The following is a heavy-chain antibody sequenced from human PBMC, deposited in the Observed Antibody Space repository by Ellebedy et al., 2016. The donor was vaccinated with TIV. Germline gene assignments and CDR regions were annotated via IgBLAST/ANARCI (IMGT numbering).Heavy chain of an antibody. CDR3: ARGGVVVVPAAMGGWFNP. V-gene: IGHV1-69*13. J-gene: IGHJ5*02. D-gene: IGHD2-2*01. CDR2: IIPIFGTA. CDR1: GGTFSSYA. Sequence: ASVKVSXXASGGTFSSYAISWVRQAPGQGLEWMGGIIPIFGTANYAQKFQGRVTITADESTSTAYMELSSLRSEDTAVYYCARGGVVVVPAAMGGWFNPWGQGTPVTVSS.